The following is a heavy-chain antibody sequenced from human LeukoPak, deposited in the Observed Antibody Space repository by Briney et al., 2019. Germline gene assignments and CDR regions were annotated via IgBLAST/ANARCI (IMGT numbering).Heavy chain of an antibody. J-gene: IGHJ4*02. CDR1: GYTFTSCD. V-gene: IGHV1-8*01. CDR2: MNPNSGNT. CDR3: ARRCSGYDEMDY. D-gene: IGHD5-12*01. Sequence: ASLPVTSKASGYTFTSCDINWMRQATGQGIEWMGWMNPNSGNTGYAQKFQGRVTMTRNTSISTAYMELSSLRSEDTAAYYCARRCSGYDEMDYWGQGTLVTVSS.